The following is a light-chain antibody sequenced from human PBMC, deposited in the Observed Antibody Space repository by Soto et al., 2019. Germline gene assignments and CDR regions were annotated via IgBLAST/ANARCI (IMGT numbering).Light chain of an antibody. J-gene: IGLJ1*01. CDR1: SSDIGSHDY. V-gene: IGLV2-14*01. CDR3: TSYTSNTALV. Sequence: QSVPTQPASVSGSPGQSITISCTGTSSDIGSHDYVSWYQHHPGKAPKLIIYEVTNRPSGVSDRFSGSKSSSTASLTISGLQAEDEADYHCTSYTSNTALVFGTGTKLTVL. CDR2: EVT.